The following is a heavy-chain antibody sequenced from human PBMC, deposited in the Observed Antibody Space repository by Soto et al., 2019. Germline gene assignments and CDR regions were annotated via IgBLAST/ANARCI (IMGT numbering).Heavy chain of an antibody. V-gene: IGHV1-69*01. CDR3: ARDFVRGNSFGSEAFDI. D-gene: IGHD3-3*01. J-gene: IGHJ3*02. CDR1: GGTFSNTA. CDR2: VIPIYNTA. Sequence: QLQLVQSGAEVKKPGSSVKVSCKASGGTFSNTAISWVRQAPGQGLQWLGGVIPIYNTALYKQNFQGRVTITADESTNTAYMELNGLTSDDTGMYFCARDFVRGNSFGSEAFDIWGQGTMIIVSS.